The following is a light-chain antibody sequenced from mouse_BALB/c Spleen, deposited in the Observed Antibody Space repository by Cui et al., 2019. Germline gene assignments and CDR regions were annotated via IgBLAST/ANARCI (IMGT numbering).Light chain of an antibody. CDR2: RTS. V-gene: IGKV4-61*01. J-gene: IGKJ1*01. CDR3: QQYHSYP. CDR1: SSVSY. Sequence: QIVLTQSPAIMSASPGEKVTISCSASSSVSYTYWYQQKPGSSPKPWIYRTSNLASGVPARFSGSGSGTSYSLTISSMEAEDAATYYCQQYHSYPFGGGTKLEIK.